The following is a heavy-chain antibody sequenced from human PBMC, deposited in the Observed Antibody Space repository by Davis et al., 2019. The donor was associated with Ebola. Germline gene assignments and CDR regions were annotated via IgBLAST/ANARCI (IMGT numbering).Heavy chain of an antibody. J-gene: IGHJ4*02. CDR2: IYSGSSK. CDR1: GLTITTNY. CDR3: ARDLLGILYYFDY. D-gene: IGHD7-27*01. V-gene: IGHV3-53*05. Sequence: GGSLRLSCAASGLTITTNYMNWVRQAPGKGLEWVSIIYSGSSKYYADNVKGRFTISRDNSKNTLYLQMNSLRAEDTAVYYCARDLLGILYYFDYWGQGTLVTVSS.